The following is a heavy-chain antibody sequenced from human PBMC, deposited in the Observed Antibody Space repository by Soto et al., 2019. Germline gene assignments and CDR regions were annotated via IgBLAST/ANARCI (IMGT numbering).Heavy chain of an antibody. D-gene: IGHD3-10*01. CDR3: ATSSGSAYGLDV. Sequence: LALTCAVSAGSISATNWYVWVRQPPGMGLEWIGEIYHTGTTTYNPSLKSRVTMSVDTSKNQFSLRLSFVTAADTAVYYCATSSGSAYGLDVWGPGATVTVSS. CDR2: IYHTGTT. V-gene: IGHV4-4*02. J-gene: IGHJ6*02. CDR1: AGSISATNW.